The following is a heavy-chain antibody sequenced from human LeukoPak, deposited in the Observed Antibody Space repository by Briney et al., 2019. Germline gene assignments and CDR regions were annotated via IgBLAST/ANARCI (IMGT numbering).Heavy chain of an antibody. CDR3: ARLSGDRGFWFDP. CDR1: GYTFTSYD. CDR2: MNPNSGNT. Sequence: ASVKVSCKASGYTFTSYDINWVRQATGQGLGWMGWMNPNSGNTGYAQKFQGRVTMTRNTSISTAYMELSSLRSEDTAVYYCARLSGDRGFWFDPWGQGTLVTVSS. D-gene: IGHD3-16*02. J-gene: IGHJ5*02. V-gene: IGHV1-8*01.